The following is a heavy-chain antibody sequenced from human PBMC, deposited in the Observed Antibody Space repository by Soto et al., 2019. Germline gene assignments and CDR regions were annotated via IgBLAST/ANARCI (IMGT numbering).Heavy chain of an antibody. CDR1: GGSISGYY. CDR2: MYYTGST. D-gene: IGHD3-3*01. V-gene: IGHV4-59*08. CDR3: ARGSFTMTPFFFDS. Sequence: PSETLSLTCTVSGGSISGYYWSWIRQPPGKGLEWIGYMYYTGSTFYNPSFKSRVTISVDTSKNQFSLKLNSATAADTAIYYCARGSFTMTPFFFDSWGQGALVT. J-gene: IGHJ4*02.